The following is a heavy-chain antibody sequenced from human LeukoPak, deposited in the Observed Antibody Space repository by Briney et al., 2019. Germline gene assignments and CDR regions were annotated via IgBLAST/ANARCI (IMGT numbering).Heavy chain of an antibody. V-gene: IGHV4-38-2*01. D-gene: IGHD3-3*01. CDR1: GYAISSGYY. Sequence: SETLSLTCAVSGYAISSGYYWGWIRQPPGKGLEWIGSIYHSGSTYYNPSLKSRVTITVDTSKNQFSLKLGAVAAADTAVYYCARHPKGSYDFWGQGTLVTVA. CDR2: IYHSGST. J-gene: IGHJ4*02. CDR3: ARHPKGSYDF.